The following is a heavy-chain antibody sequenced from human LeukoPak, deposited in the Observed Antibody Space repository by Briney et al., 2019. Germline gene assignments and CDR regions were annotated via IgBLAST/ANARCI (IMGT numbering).Heavy chain of an antibody. D-gene: IGHD3-3*01. J-gene: IGHJ4*02. CDR3: ARDALGDYTLVYGGRTYYYFDY. CDR2: ISTSGSTI. V-gene: IGHV3-48*03. Sequence: PGGSLRLSCAASGFTFSSYEMNWVRQAPGKGLEWVSYISTSGSTIYYADSVKGRFTISRDNAKNSLYLQMNSLRAEDTAVYYCARDALGDYTLVYGGRTYYYFDYWGQGTLVTVSS. CDR1: GFTFSSYE.